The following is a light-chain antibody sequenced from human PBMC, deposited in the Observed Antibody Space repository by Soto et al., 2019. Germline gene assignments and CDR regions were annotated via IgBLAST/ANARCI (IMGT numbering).Light chain of an antibody. Sequence: YCGGRQRIYARYLGRVHQKPCQAPRLLIYGASSRATGIPDRFSGSGSGTDFTLTISRLEPEDFAVYYCQQYGSSLLTFGGGTKVDIK. CDR2: GAS. V-gene: IGKV3-20*01. J-gene: IGKJ4*01. CDR3: QQYGSSLLT. CDR1: QRIYARY.